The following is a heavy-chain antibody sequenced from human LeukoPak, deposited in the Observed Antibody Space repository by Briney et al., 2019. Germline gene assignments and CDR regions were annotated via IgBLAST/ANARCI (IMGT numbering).Heavy chain of an antibody. Sequence: SGTLSLTCAVSGGSISSSNWWSWVRQPPGKGLEWIGEIYHSGSTNYNPSLKSRVTISVDTSKNQFSLKLSSVTAADTAVYYCARRRIVVVVAATRGRWFDLWGQGTLVTVSS. V-gene: IGHV4-4*02. CDR2: IYHSGST. D-gene: IGHD2-15*01. CDR3: ARRRIVVVVAATRGRWFDL. CDR1: GGSISSSNW. J-gene: IGHJ5*02.